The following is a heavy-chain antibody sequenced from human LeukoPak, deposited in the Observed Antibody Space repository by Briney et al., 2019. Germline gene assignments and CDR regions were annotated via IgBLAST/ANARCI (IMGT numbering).Heavy chain of an antibody. CDR2: LYHSGST. CDR3: ARRGYSGNEAYFAY. Sequence: SETLSLTCTVSGDSMSSGARWSWVRQSPGKGLEWIGELYHSGSTNYNPSLRGRVTLSVDNSNNHFSLDLSSVTAADTAFYYCARRGYSGNEAYFAYWGQGTLVTVSS. CDR1: GDSMSSGAR. D-gene: IGHD5-12*01. J-gene: IGHJ4*02. V-gene: IGHV4-4*02.